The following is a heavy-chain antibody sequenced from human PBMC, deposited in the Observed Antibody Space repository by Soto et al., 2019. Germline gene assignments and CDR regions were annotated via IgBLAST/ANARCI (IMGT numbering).Heavy chain of an antibody. CDR3: AREGATLGSWYTHRHSNFDY. D-gene: IGHD6-13*01. V-gene: IGHV1-69*13. J-gene: IGHJ4*02. CDR2: IIPIFGTS. Sequence: VASVKVSCKTSGGTFNNYAISWVRQAPGQGLEWMGGIIPIFGTSNYAQKFQGRVTITADESTSTAYMELSSLRSDDTAMYYCAREGATLGSWYTHRHSNFDYWGQGTLVTVSS. CDR1: GGTFNNYA.